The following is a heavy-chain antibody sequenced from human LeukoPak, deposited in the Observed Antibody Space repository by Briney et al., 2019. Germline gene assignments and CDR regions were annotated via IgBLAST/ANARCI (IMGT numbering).Heavy chain of an antibody. CDR2: IYYSGST. D-gene: IGHD6-13*01. CDR1: SGSISTCY. CDR3: ARSLHSSSWYFDY. J-gene: IGHJ4*02. Sequence: SETLSLTCTVSSGSISTCYCSWIRQPPGKGLEWIGYIYYSGSTNYNPSLNSRVTISVDTSKNQFSLKLSSVTAADTAVYYCARSLHSSSWYFDYWGQGTLVTVSS. V-gene: IGHV4-59*08.